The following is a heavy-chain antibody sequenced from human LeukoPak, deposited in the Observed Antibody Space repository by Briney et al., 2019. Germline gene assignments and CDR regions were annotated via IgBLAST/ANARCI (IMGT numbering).Heavy chain of an antibody. D-gene: IGHD3-9*01. CDR2: INPRGGST. CDR1: GYDXISYH. Sequence: ASVKVSCKASGYDXISYHMFWVRQAPGQGLEWMGVINPRGGSTSYPQKFQGRVTMTRDTSTSTVYMDLSSLRSEDTAVYYCARVLGGYDDILTGYQRFAQYYYGVDVWGQGTTVTVSS. J-gene: IGHJ6*02. CDR3: ARVLGGYDDILTGYQRFAQYYYGVDV. V-gene: IGHV1-46*01.